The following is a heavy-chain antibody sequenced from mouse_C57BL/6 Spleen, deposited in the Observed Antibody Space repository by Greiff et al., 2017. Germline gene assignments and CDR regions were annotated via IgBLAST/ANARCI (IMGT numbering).Heavy chain of an antibody. V-gene: IGHV5-16*01. Sequence: EVKLMESEGGLVQPGSSMKLSCTASGFTFSDYYMAWVRQVPEKGLEWVANINYDGSSTYYLDSLKSRFIISRDNAKNILYLQMSRLKSEDTATYYCARWGDSNLDDWGQGTTLTVSS. CDR2: INYDGSST. CDR3: ARWGDSNLDD. D-gene: IGHD2-5*01. J-gene: IGHJ2*01. CDR1: GFTFSDYY.